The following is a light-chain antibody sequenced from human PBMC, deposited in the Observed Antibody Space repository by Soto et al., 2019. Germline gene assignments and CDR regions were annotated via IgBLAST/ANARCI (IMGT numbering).Light chain of an antibody. V-gene: IGKV1-5*01. Sequence: DIQMTQSPSTLSASVGDRVTITCRASQNINNWLAWYQQKAGKAPKLLIYDGSSLESGVPSRFSGSGSGTEFTLNISSLQPEDFATYYCLQHDIYPWTFCQGSNVDI. J-gene: IGKJ1*01. CDR1: QNINNW. CDR2: DGS. CDR3: LQHDIYPWT.